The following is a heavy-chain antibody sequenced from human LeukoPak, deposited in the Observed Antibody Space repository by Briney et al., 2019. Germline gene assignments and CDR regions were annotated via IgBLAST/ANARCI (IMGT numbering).Heavy chain of an antibody. J-gene: IGHJ4*02. CDR3: ARDSAAGNDY. CDR2: IYYSGST. Sequence: PSETLSLTCTVSGGSISSYYWSWIRQPPGKGLEWIGYIYYSGSTNYNPSLKSRVTVSVDTSKNQFSLKLSSVTAADTAVYYCARDSAAGNDYWGQGTLVTVSS. D-gene: IGHD6-13*01. CDR1: GGSISSYY. V-gene: IGHV4-59*01.